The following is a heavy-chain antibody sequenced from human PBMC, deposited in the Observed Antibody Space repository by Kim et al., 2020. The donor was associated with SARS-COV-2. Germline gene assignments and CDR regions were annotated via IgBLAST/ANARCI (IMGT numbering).Heavy chain of an antibody. Sequence: SVKVSCKASGGTFSSYAISWVRQAPGQGLEWMGGIIPIFGTANYAQKFQGRVTITADESTSTAYMELSSLRSEDTAVYYCARGRGYSGYDWGFYFDYWGQGTLVTVSS. CDR1: GGTFSSYA. CDR3: ARGRGYSGYDWGFYFDY. V-gene: IGHV1-69*13. CDR2: IIPIFGTA. J-gene: IGHJ4*02. D-gene: IGHD5-12*01.